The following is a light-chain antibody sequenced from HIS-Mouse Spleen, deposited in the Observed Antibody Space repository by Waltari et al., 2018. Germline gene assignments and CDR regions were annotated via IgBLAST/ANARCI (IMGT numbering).Light chain of an antibody. CDR2: DVS. J-gene: IGLJ2*01. CDR1: SSDVGGYNY. Sequence: QSALTQPASVSGSPGQSITISCTGTSSDVGGYNYVSWYQPHPGKAPKLMIYDVSNRASGVSNRFSGSKSGNTASLTISGLQAEDEADYYCSSYTSSSFNVVFGGGTKLTVL. CDR3: SSYTSSSFNVV. V-gene: IGLV2-14*03.